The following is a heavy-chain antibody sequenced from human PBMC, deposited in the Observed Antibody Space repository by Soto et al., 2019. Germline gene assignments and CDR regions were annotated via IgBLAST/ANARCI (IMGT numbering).Heavy chain of an antibody. D-gene: IGHD1-7*01. J-gene: IGHJ4*02. CDR1: GSTFSSYA. CDR2: ISGSGGST. CDR3: AKDVTGTPGPYYFDY. V-gene: IGHV3-23*01. Sequence: GGSLRLSCEASGSTFSSYAMSWVRQAPGKGLEWVSAISGSGGSTYYADSVKGRFTISRDNSKNTLYLQMNSLRAEDTAVYYCAKDVTGTPGPYYFDYWGQGTLVTVSS.